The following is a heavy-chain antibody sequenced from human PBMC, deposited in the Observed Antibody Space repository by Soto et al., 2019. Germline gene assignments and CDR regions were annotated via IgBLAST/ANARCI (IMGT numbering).Heavy chain of an antibody. J-gene: IGHJ6*02. CDR3: ARSTPHYYDSSGYYRHYYYGMDV. CDR2: IYYSGST. V-gene: IGHV4-31*03. Sequence: PSETLSLTCTVSGGSISSGGYYWNWIRQHPGKGLEWIGYIYYSGSTYYNPSLKSRVTISVDTSKNQFSLKLSSVTAADTAVYYCARSTPHYYDSSGYYRHYYYGMDVWGQGTTVT. D-gene: IGHD3-22*01. CDR1: GGSISSGGYY.